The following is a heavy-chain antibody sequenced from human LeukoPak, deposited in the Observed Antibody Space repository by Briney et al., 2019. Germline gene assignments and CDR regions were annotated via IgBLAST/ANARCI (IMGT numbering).Heavy chain of an antibody. CDR1: GGSISSYY. Sequence: SETLSLTCTVSGGSISSYYWSWIRQPPGKGLEWIGNINYSGSTNSNPSLKSRATISVDMSRKHFFLDLSSVTAADTAVYYCARAVHYSGTSDQYTGGWYYFDFWGQGTLVTVSS. CDR3: ARAVHYSGTSDQYTGGWYYFDF. J-gene: IGHJ4*02. CDR2: INYSGST. V-gene: IGHV4-59*01. D-gene: IGHD3-10*01.